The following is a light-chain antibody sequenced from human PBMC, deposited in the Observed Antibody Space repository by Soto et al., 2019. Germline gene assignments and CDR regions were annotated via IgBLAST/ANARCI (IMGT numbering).Light chain of an antibody. J-gene: IGKJ1*01. Sequence: DIPMTQSPSSLSASVGDRVTITCRASQSISNYLNWYQQKPGKAPKLLMFAASSLQSGVPSRFSGGGSGTDFTLTISSLQPEYFATYYCQQSYSTPRTFGQGTKVEIK. V-gene: IGKV1-39*01. CDR2: AAS. CDR3: QQSYSTPRT. CDR1: QSISNY.